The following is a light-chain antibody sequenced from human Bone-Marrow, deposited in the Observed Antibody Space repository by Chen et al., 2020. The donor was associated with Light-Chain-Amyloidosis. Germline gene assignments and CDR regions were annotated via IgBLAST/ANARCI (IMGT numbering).Light chain of an antibody. V-gene: IGLV2-14*03. CDR2: DVA. CDR3: GFYTRVNPV. J-gene: IGLJ1*01. CDR1: SSADGNYKS. Sequence: QSALTQTASVSGSPGHSITLSCTISSSADGNYKSVSWYQQRPGKAPKLMIYDVANRPSGVSHRFSGSTAVNTAFLTISGLQAEDEGDYYCGFYTRVNPVFGTGTKVTV.